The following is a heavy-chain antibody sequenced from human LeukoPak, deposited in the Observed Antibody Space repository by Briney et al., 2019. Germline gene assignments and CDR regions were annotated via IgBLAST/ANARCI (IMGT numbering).Heavy chain of an antibody. CDR1: GFTFSSYA. V-gene: IGHV3-30-3*01. CDR3: ARAIGHAGVWDAFDI. D-gene: IGHD2-2*01. CDR2: ISYDGSNK. Sequence: GGSLRLSCAASGFTFSSYAMHWVRQAPGKGLEWVAVISYDGSNKYYADSVKGRFTISRDNSKNTLYLQMNSLRAEDTAVYYCARAIGHAGVWDAFDIWGQGTMVTVSS. J-gene: IGHJ3*02.